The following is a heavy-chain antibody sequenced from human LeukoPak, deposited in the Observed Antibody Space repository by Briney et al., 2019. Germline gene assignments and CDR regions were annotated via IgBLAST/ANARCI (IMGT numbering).Heavy chain of an antibody. V-gene: IGHV3-30*18. CDR1: GFTFSSYG. CDR3: AKELSYYYYYGMDV. J-gene: IGHJ6*02. Sequence: GGSLRLSCAASGFTFSSYGMHWVRQAPGKGLEWVAVISYDGSNKYYADSVKGRFTISRDNSKNTLYLQMNSLRAEDTAVYYCAKELSYYYYYGMDVWGQGTTVTVPS. D-gene: IGHD3-10*01. CDR2: ISYDGSNK.